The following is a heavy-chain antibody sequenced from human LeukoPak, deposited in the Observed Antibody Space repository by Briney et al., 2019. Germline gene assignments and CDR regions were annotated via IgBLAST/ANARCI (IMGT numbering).Heavy chain of an antibody. J-gene: IGHJ4*02. CDR2: ISGSGGST. Sequence: GGSLRLSCAASGFTFSSYGMSWVRQAPGKGLEWVSAISGSGGSTYYADSVKGRFTISRDNSKNTLYLQMNSLRAEDTAVYYCAKELYYDSSGYYRGEGVFDYWGQGTLVTVSS. D-gene: IGHD3-22*01. CDR1: GFTFSSYG. CDR3: AKELYYDSSGYYRGEGVFDY. V-gene: IGHV3-23*01.